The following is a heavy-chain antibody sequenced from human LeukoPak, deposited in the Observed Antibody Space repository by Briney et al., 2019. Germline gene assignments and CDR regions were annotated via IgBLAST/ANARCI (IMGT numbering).Heavy chain of an antibody. D-gene: IGHD1-26*01. CDR2: ISSSSSYI. J-gene: IGHJ3*02. Sequence: PGGSLRLSCAASGFTFSSYSMHWVRQAPGKGLEWVSSISSSSSYIYYADSMKGRFTISRDNAKNSLYLQMNSLRAEDTAVYYCARDLLEWEPPLSAFDIWGQGTMVTVSS. V-gene: IGHV3-21*01. CDR1: GFTFSSYS. CDR3: ARDLLEWEPPLSAFDI.